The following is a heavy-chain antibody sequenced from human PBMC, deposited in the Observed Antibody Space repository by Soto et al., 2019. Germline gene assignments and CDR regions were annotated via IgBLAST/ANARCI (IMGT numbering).Heavy chain of an antibody. D-gene: IGHD3-16*01. CDR2: INPSGGST. J-gene: IGHJ4*02. Sequence: GASVKVSCKASGYTFTSYYMHWVRQAPGQGLEWMGIINPSGGSTSYAQKFQGRVTMTRDTSTSTVYMELSSLRSEDTAVYYCARVLMITFGGAAYSYWGQGTLVPVSS. CDR3: ARVLMITFGGAAYSY. V-gene: IGHV1-46*03. CDR1: GYTFTSYY.